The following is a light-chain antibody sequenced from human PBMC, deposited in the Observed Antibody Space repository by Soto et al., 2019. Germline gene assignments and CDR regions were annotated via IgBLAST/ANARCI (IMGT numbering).Light chain of an antibody. Sequence: IVMTHAPATLSVFPWELGTLSCRASQSVRPNLDWYQHKLGQPPRLLIHDASTRAPGVPARFGGSGSGTDFTLTISRLEPEDFAAYYCQQYSSSTWTFGQGTKVDIK. CDR3: QQYSSSTWT. V-gene: IGKV3-15*01. J-gene: IGKJ1*01. CDR1: QSVRPN. CDR2: DAS.